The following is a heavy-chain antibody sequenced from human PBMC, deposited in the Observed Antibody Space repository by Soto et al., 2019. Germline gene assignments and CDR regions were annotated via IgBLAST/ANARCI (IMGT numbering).Heavy chain of an antibody. CDR2: IYHSGST. CDR1: GGSVSSGSHY. D-gene: IGHD3-3*01. Sequence: QVQLQESGPGLVKPSETLSLTCTVSGGSVSSGSHYWSWIRQPPGKGLEWIGYIYHSGSTYYNPSLKSRVTISVDRSKNQFSLKLSSVTAADTAVYYCARGGFLEGFDPWGQGTLVTVSS. V-gene: IGHV4-61*01. J-gene: IGHJ5*02. CDR3: ARGGFLEGFDP.